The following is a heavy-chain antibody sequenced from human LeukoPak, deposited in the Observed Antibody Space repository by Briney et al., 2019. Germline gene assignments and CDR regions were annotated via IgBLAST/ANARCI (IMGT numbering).Heavy chain of an antibody. CDR2: IKQDGSES. V-gene: IGHV3-7*03. Sequence: PGGSLRLSCAASGFTFSSYWMSWVRQAPGKGLEWVANIKQDGSESYYVDSVKGRFTFSRDNAQNSLYLQMNSLRADDTALYYCARDLCSVTSCYPYYFDYWGQGTLVPVSS. J-gene: IGHJ4*02. D-gene: IGHD2-2*01. CDR1: GFTFSSYW. CDR3: ARDLCSVTSCYPYYFDY.